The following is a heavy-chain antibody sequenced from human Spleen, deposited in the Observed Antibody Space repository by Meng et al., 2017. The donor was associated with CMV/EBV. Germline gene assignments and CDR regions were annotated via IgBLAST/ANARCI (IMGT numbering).Heavy chain of an antibody. CDR1: GYTFTNYF. Sequence: ASVKVSCKASGYTFTNYFIHWVRQAPGQGLEWMGMINPSDGSTTYPQKFQDRVTVTGDTSTSTVFMDLSSLRSQDTAVYYCARDISVQGYYYYGMDVWGQGTTVTVSS. V-gene: IGHV1-46*01. CDR2: INPSDGST. CDR3: ARDISVQGYYYYGMDV. D-gene: IGHD5/OR15-5a*01. J-gene: IGHJ6*02.